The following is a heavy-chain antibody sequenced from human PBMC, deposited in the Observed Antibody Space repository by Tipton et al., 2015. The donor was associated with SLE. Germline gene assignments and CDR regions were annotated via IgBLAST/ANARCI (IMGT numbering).Heavy chain of an antibody. Sequence: TLSLTCTVSAVPLNNYYWSWIRQPAGKGLEWIGRIYTSGSTNYNPALMSRVTTSVDTSKNQFSLKLNSVTAADTAVYYCARGSYGLGARGFDYWGQGTLVTVSS. D-gene: IGHD5-18*01. CDR1: AVPLNNYY. CDR2: IYTSGST. J-gene: IGHJ4*02. V-gene: IGHV4-4*07. CDR3: ARGSYGLGARGFDY.